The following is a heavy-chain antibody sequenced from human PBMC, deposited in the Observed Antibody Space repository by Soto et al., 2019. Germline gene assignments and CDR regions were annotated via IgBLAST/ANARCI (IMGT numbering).Heavy chain of an antibody. CDR1: GYTFTSYD. J-gene: IGHJ4*02. V-gene: IGHV1-8*01. Sequence: QVQLLQSGAEVKKPGASVKVSCKASGYTFTSYDINWVRQATGQGLEWMGWMKPNSGNTGYAQKFQGRVTMTRNTSISTAYMELSSLRSEDTAVYYCATKTAGTNTFDYWGQGTLVTVSS. D-gene: IGHD6-19*01. CDR3: ATKTAGTNTFDY. CDR2: MKPNSGNT.